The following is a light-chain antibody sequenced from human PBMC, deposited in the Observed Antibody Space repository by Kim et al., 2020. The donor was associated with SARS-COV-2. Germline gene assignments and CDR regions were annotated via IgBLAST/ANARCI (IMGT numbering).Light chain of an antibody. J-gene: IGLJ3*02. Sequence: GQRVTISCSGSSSNIGSNSVYWYQQLPGTAPKLLIYRNNQRPSGVPDRFSGSKSGTSASLAISGLRSEDEADYYCAAWDDRLNGPVFGGGTKLTVL. CDR1: SSNIGSNS. CDR3: AAWDDRLNGPV. V-gene: IGLV1-47*01. CDR2: RNN.